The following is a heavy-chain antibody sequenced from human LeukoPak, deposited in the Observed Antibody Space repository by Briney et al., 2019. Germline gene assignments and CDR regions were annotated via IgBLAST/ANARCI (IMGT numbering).Heavy chain of an antibody. CDR3: AKSAGYSSSWYNFQH. CDR1: GFTFSSYA. CDR2: ISGSGGNT. V-gene: IGHV3-23*01. Sequence: GGSLRLSCAASGFTFSSYAMSWARQAPGKGLDWVSAISGSGGNTYYADSVKGRFTISRDNSKNTLYLQMNSLRAEDTAVYYCAKSAGYSSSWYNFQHWGQGTLVTVSS. D-gene: IGHD6-13*01. J-gene: IGHJ1*01.